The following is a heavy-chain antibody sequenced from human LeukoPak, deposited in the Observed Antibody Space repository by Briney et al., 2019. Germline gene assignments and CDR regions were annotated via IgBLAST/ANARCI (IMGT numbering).Heavy chain of an antibody. J-gene: IGHJ6*03. CDR3: ARQGGYYYYYYMDV. CDR2: IYYSGST. CDR1: GGSFSGYY. D-gene: IGHD1-26*01. Sequence: SETLSLTCAVYGGSFSGYYWSWIRQPPGKGLEWIGYIYYSGSTNYNPSLKSRVTMSVDTSKNQFSLKLSSVTAADTAVYYCARQGGYYYYYYMDVWGKGTTVTISS. V-gene: IGHV4-59*08.